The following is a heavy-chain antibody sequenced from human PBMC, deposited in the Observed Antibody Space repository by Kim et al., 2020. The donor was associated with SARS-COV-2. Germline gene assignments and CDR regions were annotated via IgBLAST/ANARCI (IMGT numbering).Heavy chain of an antibody. CDR3: RGDVGWACLYDYFDH. CDR2: IWNDGSTK. Sequence: GGSLRLSCAASGFTFSSYGMHWVRQAPGKGLEWVAVIWNDGSTKYYAAAEKGLSITTGDNKKKPLHLLMSRRTDETTAEYYGRGDVGWACLYDYFDHGG. J-gene: IGHJ4*01. CDR1: GFTFSSYG. V-gene: IGHV3-33*01. D-gene: IGHD2-15*01.